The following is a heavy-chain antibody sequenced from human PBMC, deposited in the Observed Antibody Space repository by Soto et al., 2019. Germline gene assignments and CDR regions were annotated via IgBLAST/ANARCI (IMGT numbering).Heavy chain of an antibody. CDR2: INPNSGGT. Sequence: GASVKVSCKASGYTFTGYYMHWVRQAPGQGLEWMGWINPNSGGTNYAQKFQGWVTMTRDTSISTAYMELSRLRSDDAAVYYCARGGGRDGDYIFDYWGQGTLVTVSS. V-gene: IGHV1-2*04. D-gene: IGHD4-17*01. CDR1: GYTFTGYY. CDR3: ARGGGRDGDYIFDY. J-gene: IGHJ4*02.